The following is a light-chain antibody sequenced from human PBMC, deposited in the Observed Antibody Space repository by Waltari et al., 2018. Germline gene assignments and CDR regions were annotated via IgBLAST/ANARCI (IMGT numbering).Light chain of an antibody. CDR2: EVT. V-gene: IGLV2-14*03. J-gene: IGLJ3*02. CDR3: SSFSHDNTLV. Sequence: QSVLTQPASVSGSPGQSITISCTGTSRDIGFYNYVSWYQQHPGKAPKLLIFEVTDRPSGCAFRVSCAKSGSTPSLTISGLQTEDEADYYCSSFSHDNTLVFGGGTKLTVL. CDR1: SRDIGFYNY.